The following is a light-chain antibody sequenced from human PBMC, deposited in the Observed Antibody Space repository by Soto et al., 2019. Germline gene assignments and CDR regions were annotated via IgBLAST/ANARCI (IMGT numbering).Light chain of an antibody. Sequence: DIQMTQSPSTLSAFVGDRVTITCRASQSISNWLAWYKQKPGKAPKLLIYDASSLQSGVPSRFSGSGSGTEFALSISSLQPDDFATYYCQQGFTFGQGTRLEIK. CDR1: QSISNW. J-gene: IGKJ5*01. V-gene: IGKV1-5*01. CDR2: DAS. CDR3: QQGFT.